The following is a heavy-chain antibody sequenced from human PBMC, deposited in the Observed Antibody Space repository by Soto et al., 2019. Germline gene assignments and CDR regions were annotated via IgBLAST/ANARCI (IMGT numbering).Heavy chain of an antibody. J-gene: IGHJ5*02. CDR2: ISAYNGNT. D-gene: IGHD3-22*01. CDR3: ARKGLRYYYDSSGYYDP. Sequence: VASVKVSWKASGYTFTSYGISWVRQAPGQGLEWMGWISAYNGNTNYAQKLQGRVTMTTDTSTSTAYMELRSLRSDDTAVYYCARKGLRYYYDSSGYYDPWGQGTLVTVSS. CDR1: GYTFTSYG. V-gene: IGHV1-18*01.